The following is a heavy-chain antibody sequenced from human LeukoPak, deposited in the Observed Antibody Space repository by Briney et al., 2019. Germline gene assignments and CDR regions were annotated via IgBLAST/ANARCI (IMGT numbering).Heavy chain of an antibody. CDR3: ARRVVPAATFDY. Sequence: SETLSLTCAVSGGSISSGGYSWSWIRQPPGKGLEWIGYIYHSGSTYYNPSLKSRVTISVDRSKNQFSLKLSSVTAADTAVYYCARRVVPAATFDYWGQGTLVIVSS. CDR1: GGSISSGGYS. CDR2: IYHSGST. D-gene: IGHD2-2*01. V-gene: IGHV4-30-2*01. J-gene: IGHJ4*02.